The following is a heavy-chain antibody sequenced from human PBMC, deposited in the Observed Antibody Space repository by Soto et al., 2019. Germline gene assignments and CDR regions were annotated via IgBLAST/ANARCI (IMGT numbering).Heavy chain of an antibody. CDR2: IIPIFGTA. CDR3: ASPDSSAWDGHYY. V-gene: IGHV1-69*13. CDR1: GGTFSSYA. D-gene: IGHD3-22*01. J-gene: IGHJ4*02. Sequence: GASVKVSCKASGGTFSSYAISWVRQAPGQGLEWMGGIIPIFGTANYAQKFQGRVTITADESTSTAYMELSSLRSEDTAVYYCASPDSSAWDGHYYWGQGTLVTVSS.